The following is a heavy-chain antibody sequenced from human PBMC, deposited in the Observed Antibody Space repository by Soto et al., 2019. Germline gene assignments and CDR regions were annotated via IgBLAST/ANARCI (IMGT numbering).Heavy chain of an antibody. CDR1: GFTFTDYY. V-gene: IGHV3-11*05. CDR2: ISSRSSYT. D-gene: IGHD5-18*01. J-gene: IGHJ4*02. CDR3: ARDQRGYNYGFRFDQ. Sequence: QVQLVESGGGLVKPGGSLRLSCAASGFTFTDYYMSWIRHAPGKGLEWLSYISSRSSYTNYADAVKGLFTISRDNAKNSLYLEMNSLRVEDTAVYYCARDQRGYNYGFRFDQWGQGILVTVSS.